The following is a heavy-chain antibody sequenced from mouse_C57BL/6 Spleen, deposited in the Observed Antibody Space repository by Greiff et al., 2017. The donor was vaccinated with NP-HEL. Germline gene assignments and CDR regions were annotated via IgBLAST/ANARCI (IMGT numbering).Heavy chain of an antibody. CDR1: GFTFSDFY. Sequence: EVKLMESGGGLVQSGRSLRLSCATSGFTFSDFYMEWVRQAPGKGLEWIAASRNKANDYTTEYSASVKGRFIVSRDTSQSILYLQMNALRAEDTAIYYCARDGGDEGFAYWGQGTLVTVSA. V-gene: IGHV7-1*01. D-gene: IGHD3-3*01. J-gene: IGHJ3*01. CDR3: ARDGGDEGFAY. CDR2: SRNKANDYTT.